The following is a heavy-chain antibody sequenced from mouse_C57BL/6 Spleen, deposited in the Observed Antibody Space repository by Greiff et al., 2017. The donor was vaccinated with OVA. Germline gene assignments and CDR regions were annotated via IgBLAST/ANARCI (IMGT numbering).Heavy chain of an antibody. D-gene: IGHD2-4*01. CDR1: GYTFTGYW. Sequence: QVQLKESGAELMKPGASVKLSCKATGYTFTGYWIEWVKQRPGHGLEWIGEILPGSGSTNYNEKFKGKATFTADTSSNTAYMQLSSLTTEDSAIYYCARGGGLRRTPSYYFDDWGQGTTLTVAS. CDR3: ARGGGLRRTPSYYFDD. V-gene: IGHV1-9*01. CDR2: ILPGSGST. J-gene: IGHJ2*01.